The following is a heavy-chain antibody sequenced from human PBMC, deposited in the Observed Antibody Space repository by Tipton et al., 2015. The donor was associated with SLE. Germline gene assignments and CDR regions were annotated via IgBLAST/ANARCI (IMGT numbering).Heavy chain of an antibody. V-gene: IGHV4-4*02. CDR2: IYYSGGT. Sequence: TLSLTCAVSGGSISSSNWWSWVRQPPGKGLEWVGEIYYSGGTNYNPSPKSRVTISVDKSKNQFSLKLSSGTAADTAVYYCARGPDGSSWSGYYFDYWGQGTLVTVSS. J-gene: IGHJ4*02. CDR1: GGSISSSNW. CDR3: ARGPDGSSWSGYYFDY. D-gene: IGHD6-13*01.